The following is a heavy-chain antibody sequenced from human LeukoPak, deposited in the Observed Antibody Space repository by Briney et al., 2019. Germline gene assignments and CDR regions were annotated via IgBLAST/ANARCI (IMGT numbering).Heavy chain of an antibody. CDR3: ARDGSSGFDAFYI. CDR1: GFTFSSYS. V-gene: IGHV3-21*01. D-gene: IGHD6-19*01. CDR2: ISSSSSYI. Sequence: GGSLRLSCAASGFTFSSYSMNWVRQAPGKGLEWVSSISSSSSYIYYADSVKGRFTISRDNAKNSLYLQMNSLRAEDTAVYYCARDGSSGFDAFYIWGQGKMVTVSS. J-gene: IGHJ3*02.